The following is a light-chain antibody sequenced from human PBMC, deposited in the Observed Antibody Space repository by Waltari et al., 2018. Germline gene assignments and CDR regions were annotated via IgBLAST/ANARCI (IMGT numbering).Light chain of an antibody. CDR2: DAS. V-gene: IGKV1-5*01. J-gene: IGKJ1*01. CDR3: QQYNIYSPQA. Sequence: DIQMTQSPSTLSASVGDRVTITCRAIQTIDNYLAWYQQKPGEAPKVMIYDASTLETGVPSRFSGSGFGTDFSLTISSLQPDDFATYWCQQYNIYSPQAFGQGTKVEVK. CDR1: QTIDNY.